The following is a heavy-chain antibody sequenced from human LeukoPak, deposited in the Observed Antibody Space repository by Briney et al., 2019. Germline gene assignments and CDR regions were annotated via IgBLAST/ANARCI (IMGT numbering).Heavy chain of an antibody. D-gene: IGHD3-22*01. CDR2: ISYDGSNK. V-gene: IGHV3-30-3*01. J-gene: IGHJ2*01. Sequence: PGRSLRLSCAASGFTFSSDAMHWVRQAPGKGLEWVAVISYDGSNKYYADSVKGRFTISRDNSKNTLYLQMNSLRAEDTAVYYCARDPSMIVVVSLWYFDLWGRGTLVSVSS. CDR1: GFTFSSDA. CDR3: ARDPSMIVVVSLWYFDL.